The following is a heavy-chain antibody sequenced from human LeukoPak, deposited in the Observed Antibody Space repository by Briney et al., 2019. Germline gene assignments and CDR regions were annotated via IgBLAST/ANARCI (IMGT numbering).Heavy chain of an antibody. Sequence: AGVSLRLSCAASGFTFTSYAMNWVRQARGKGLEWVSTISDSGGTTYYADSVKGRFTISRDDSKNTLYLQMNSLRAEDTAVYYCARDFRAGTASDAFDIWGQGTMVTVSS. CDR1: GFTFTSYA. CDR3: ARDFRAGTASDAFDI. CDR2: ISDSGGTT. D-gene: IGHD1/OR15-1a*01. J-gene: IGHJ3*02. V-gene: IGHV3-23*01.